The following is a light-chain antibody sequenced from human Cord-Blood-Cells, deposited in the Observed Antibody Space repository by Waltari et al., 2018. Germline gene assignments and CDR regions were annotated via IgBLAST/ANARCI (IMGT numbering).Light chain of an antibody. CDR1: GSNLRSHY. V-gene: IGLV1-47*01. CDR3: AAWDDSLSGWV. CDR2: RNN. J-gene: IGLJ3*02. Sequence: QSVLPQPPSASWTHGQWVTLPCSGRGSNLRSHYLYRYQQLPGTARKLLIYRNNQRPSGVPDRFSGSKSGTSASLAISGLRSEDEADYYCAAWDDSLSGWVFGGGTKLTVL.